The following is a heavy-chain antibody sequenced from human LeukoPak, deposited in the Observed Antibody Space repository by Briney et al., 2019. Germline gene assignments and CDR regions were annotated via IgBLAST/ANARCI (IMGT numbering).Heavy chain of an antibody. V-gene: IGHV3-7*05. CDR2: INGDGSDK. J-gene: IGHJ4*02. CDR3: AIWSSGWQFDY. D-gene: IGHD6-19*01. CDR1: GFIFSDYW. Sequence: PGGSLRLSCAAAGFIFSDYWMTWVRQAPGKGLQWVAHINGDGSDKYYVDSLKGRFTISRDNAKTSLYLQMDSLGAEDTAVYYCAIWSSGWQFDYWGPGTLVSVSS.